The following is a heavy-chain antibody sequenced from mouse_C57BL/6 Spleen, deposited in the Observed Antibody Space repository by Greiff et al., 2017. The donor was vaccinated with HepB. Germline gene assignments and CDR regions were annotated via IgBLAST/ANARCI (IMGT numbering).Heavy chain of an antibody. J-gene: IGHJ2*01. CDR1: GYTFTSYW. Sequence: QVQLQQPGAELVRPGTSVKLSCKASGYTFTSYWMHWVKQRPGQGLEWIGVIDPSDSYTNYNQKFKGKATLTVDTSSSTAYMQLSSLKSEDSAVYYCARGGGDYSDYWGQGTTLTVSS. V-gene: IGHV1-59*01. CDR2: IDPSDSYT. CDR3: ARGGGDYSDY.